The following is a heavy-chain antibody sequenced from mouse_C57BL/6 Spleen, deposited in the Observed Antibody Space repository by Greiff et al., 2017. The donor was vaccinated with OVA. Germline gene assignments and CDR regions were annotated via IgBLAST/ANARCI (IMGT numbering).Heavy chain of an antibody. CDR2: IDPSDSYT. CDR3: AREVYGNYGYFDY. CDR1: GYTFTSYW. J-gene: IGHJ2*01. Sequence: QVQLQQPGAELVMPGASVKLSCKASGYTFTSYWMHWVKQRPGQGLEWIGEIDPSDSYTNYNQKFKGKSTVTVDKSSSTAYMQLSSLTSEDSAVYYCAREVYGNYGYFDYWGQGTTLTVSS. V-gene: IGHV1-69*01. D-gene: IGHD2-1*01.